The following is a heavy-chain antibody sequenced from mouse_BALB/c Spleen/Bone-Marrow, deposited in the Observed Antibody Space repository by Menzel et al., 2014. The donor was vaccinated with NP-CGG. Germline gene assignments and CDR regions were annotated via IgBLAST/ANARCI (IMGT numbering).Heavy chain of an antibody. D-gene: IGHD2-4*01. J-gene: IGHJ4*01. Sequence: EAKVEESGGGLVQPGGARKLSCAASGFPFSSFGMHWVRQAPEKGLEWVAYISNGRSTIYYADTEKGRLIISKDNLKNSQFLQMPSLRSEDTAMYYCARKGAMITHYYAMDYWGQGTSGTVPS. CDR3: ARKGAMITHYYAMDY. CDR2: ISNGRSTI. V-gene: IGHV5-17*02. CDR1: GFPFSSFG.